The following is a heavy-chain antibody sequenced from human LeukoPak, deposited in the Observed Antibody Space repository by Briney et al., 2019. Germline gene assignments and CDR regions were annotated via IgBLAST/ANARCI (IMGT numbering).Heavy chain of an antibody. V-gene: IGHV4-4*07. CDR3: AGPSSGYYPRSYFDY. J-gene: IGHJ4*02. CDR2: IYTSGST. CDR1: GGSISSYY. Sequence: ASETLSLTCTVSGGSISSYYWSWIRQPAGKGLEWIGRIYTSGSTNYNPSLKSRVTISVDTSKNQFSLKLSSVTAADTAVYYCAGPSSGYYPRSYFDYWGQGTLVTVSS. D-gene: IGHD3-22*01.